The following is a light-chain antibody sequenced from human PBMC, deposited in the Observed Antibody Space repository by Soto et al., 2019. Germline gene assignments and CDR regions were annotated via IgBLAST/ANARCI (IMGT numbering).Light chain of an antibody. J-gene: IGKJ5*01. V-gene: IGKV1-5*03. Sequence: DIQMTQFPSTLSAYVGDRVTITCRASQSISSWLAWYQQKPGKAPKLLIYKASTLETGVPSRFSGSGSGTEFTLSISSLQPDDFGTYYCQEYNAYSMTFGQGTRRRL. CDR2: KAS. CDR1: QSISSW. CDR3: QEYNAYSMT.